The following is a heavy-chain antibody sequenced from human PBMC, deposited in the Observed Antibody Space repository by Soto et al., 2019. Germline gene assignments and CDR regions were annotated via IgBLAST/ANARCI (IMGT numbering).Heavy chain of an antibody. J-gene: IGHJ6*02. CDR3: ARDRTTGTTTDV. Sequence: QVQLVQSGAEVKKPGSSVKVSCKASGGTFSSYTISWVRQAPGQGLEWMGRIIPILGIANYAEKFQGRVTITADKSTSTAYMELSSLRSEDTAVYYGARDRTTGTTTDVWGQGTTVTVSS. CDR1: GGTFSSYT. V-gene: IGHV1-69*08. D-gene: IGHD1-1*01. CDR2: IIPILGIA.